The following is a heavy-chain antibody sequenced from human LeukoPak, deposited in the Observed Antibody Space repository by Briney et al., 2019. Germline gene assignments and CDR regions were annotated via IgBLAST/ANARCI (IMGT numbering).Heavy chain of an antibody. J-gene: IGHJ6*03. D-gene: IGHD2-2*01. CDR3: AKGGDIVVVPAANYMDV. CDR2: ISWDGGST. Sequence: GGSLRLSCAASGFTFDDYTMHWVRQAPGKGLEWVSLISWDGGSTYYADSVKGRFTISRDNSKNSLYLQMNSLRTEDTALYYCAKGGDIVVVPAANYMDVWGKGTTVTVSS. CDR1: GFTFDDYT. V-gene: IGHV3-43*01.